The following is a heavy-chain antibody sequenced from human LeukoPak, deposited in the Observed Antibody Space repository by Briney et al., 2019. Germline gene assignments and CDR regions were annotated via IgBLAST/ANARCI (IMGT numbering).Heavy chain of an antibody. V-gene: IGHV3-53*01. CDR2: IYSGGST. CDR1: GFTVSSNY. J-gene: IGHJ4*02. Sequence: GGSLRLSCAASGFTVSSNYMSWVRQAPGKGLEWVSVIYSGGSTYYADSVKGRFIISRDNAKNSLYLQMNSLRAEDTAVYYCARDPDFWGQGALVTVSS. CDR3: ARDPDF.